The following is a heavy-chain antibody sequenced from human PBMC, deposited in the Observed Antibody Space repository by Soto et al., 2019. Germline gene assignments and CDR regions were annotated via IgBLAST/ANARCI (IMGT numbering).Heavy chain of an antibody. CDR1: GYTFTNFG. CDR3: ARGVTPIDY. V-gene: IGHV1-18*01. Sequence: QVQLVQSGAEVKKPGDSVKVSCKASGYTFTNFGISWVRQAPGQGLEWMGGISAYNGNTNYAQNFQGRVTMTTDTSTTTAYMELRSLRCDDTAVYYCARGVTPIDYWGQGTLVTVSS. J-gene: IGHJ4*02. D-gene: IGHD2-21*02. CDR2: ISAYNGNT.